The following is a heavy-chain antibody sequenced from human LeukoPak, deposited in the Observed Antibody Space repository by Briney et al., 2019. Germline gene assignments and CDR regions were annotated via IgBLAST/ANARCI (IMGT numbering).Heavy chain of an antibody. Sequence: ASVKVSCKASVYTFTSYGISWVRQAAGQGLEWMGWISAYNGNTNYAQKLQGRVTMTTDTSTSTAYMELRSLRSDDTAVYYCARGALSGYYIRSNAFDIWGQGTMVTVSS. CDR2: ISAYNGNT. D-gene: IGHD5-12*01. CDR1: VYTFTSYG. J-gene: IGHJ3*02. V-gene: IGHV1-18*04. CDR3: ARGALSGYYIRSNAFDI.